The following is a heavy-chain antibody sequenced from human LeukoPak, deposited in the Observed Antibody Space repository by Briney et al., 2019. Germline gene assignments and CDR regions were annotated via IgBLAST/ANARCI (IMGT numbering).Heavy chain of an antibody. V-gene: IGHV3-23*03. CDR3: AKNAGGILQGLHY. Sequence: PGGSLRLSCAASGFIFGSYGMNWVRQAPGKGLEWVSGIYTDGTGTYYADSVKGRFTISRDNSKNTLYLQMDSLRADDTAMYYCAKNAGGILQGLHYWGQGTLVSVSS. J-gene: IGHJ4*02. D-gene: IGHD5-24*01. CDR1: GFIFGSYG. CDR2: IYTDGTGT.